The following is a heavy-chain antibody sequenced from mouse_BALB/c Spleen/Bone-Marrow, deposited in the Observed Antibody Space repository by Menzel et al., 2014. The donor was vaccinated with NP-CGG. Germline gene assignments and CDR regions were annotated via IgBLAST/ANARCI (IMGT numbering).Heavy chain of an antibody. J-gene: IGHJ3*01. CDR1: GFSLTSYG. Sequence: QVQLKESGPGLVAPSQSLSITCTVSGFSLTSYGVHWVRQPPGKGPEWLGVIWAGGSTNYNSALMSRLSISKDNSKSQVFLKMNSLQTDDTAMYYCARGYGSAWFTYWGQGTLVTVSA. CDR2: IWAGGST. CDR3: ARGYGSAWFTY. D-gene: IGHD1-1*02. V-gene: IGHV2-9*02.